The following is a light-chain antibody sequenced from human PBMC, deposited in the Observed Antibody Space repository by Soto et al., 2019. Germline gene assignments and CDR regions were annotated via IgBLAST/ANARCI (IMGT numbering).Light chain of an antibody. J-gene: IGKJ5*01. CDR1: QNINNY. V-gene: IGKV1-33*01. CDR2: DAS. Sequence: DIQMTQSPSSLSASVGDRVTITCQASQNINNYLNWYQQKPGRAPKLLIYDASNLEAGVPSRFRGSGSGTDFTLTISSLQPEDSAIYYCQQADTFPITFGQGTRLEIK. CDR3: QQADTFPIT.